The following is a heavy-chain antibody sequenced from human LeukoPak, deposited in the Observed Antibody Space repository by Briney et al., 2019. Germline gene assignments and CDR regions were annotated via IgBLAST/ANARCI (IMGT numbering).Heavy chain of an antibody. CDR1: GFTSTSYN. V-gene: IGHV3-48*02. Sequence: GGSPRLSCAASGFTSTSYNMNWIPQAPGKGLELVSYISSDSSTIFYAASVKGRFTISRDNVKNSLFLQLNSLRDEDTAVYYCARDEDAFGGQGTLVTGSS. CDR2: ISSDSSTI. J-gene: IGHJ4*02. CDR3: ARDEDAF.